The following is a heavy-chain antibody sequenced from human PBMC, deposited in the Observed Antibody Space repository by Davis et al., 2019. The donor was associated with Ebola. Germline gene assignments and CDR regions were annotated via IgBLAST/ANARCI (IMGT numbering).Heavy chain of an antibody. J-gene: IGHJ4*02. CDR3: ARDRYSDGSGYFFEQSH. V-gene: IGHV1-69*13. CDR2: IIPRFDTA. Sequence: SVKVSCKASGGTFSSYGISWVRQAPGQGLEWMGGIIPRFDTANYAQRFQGRVTITADESTSTAYMELSSLRSEDTAVYYCARDRYSDGSGYFFEQSHWGQGTLVTVSS. CDR1: GGTFSSYG. D-gene: IGHD3-22*01.